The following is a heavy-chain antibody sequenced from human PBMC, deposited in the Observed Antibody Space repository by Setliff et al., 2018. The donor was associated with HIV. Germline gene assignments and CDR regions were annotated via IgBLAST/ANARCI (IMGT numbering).Heavy chain of an antibody. D-gene: IGHD1-26*01. CDR3: ASGGHRLHDY. CDR1: GGSISSSSYD. V-gene: IGHV4-39*07. J-gene: IGHJ4*02. Sequence: SETLSLTCTVSGGSISSSSYDWGWIRQPPGKGLEWIGTIYYSGGTYYKSSLKSRLIISLATSKNQFSLNLRSVTAADTAVYFCASGGHRLHDYWGQGTLVTVSS. CDR2: IYYSGGT.